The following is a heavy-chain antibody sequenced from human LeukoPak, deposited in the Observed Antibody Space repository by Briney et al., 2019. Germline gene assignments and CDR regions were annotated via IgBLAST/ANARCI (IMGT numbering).Heavy chain of an antibody. D-gene: IGHD2-21*01. CDR2: ISGSGGST. Sequence: GGSLRLSCAASGFTFSSYAMSWVRQAPGKGLEWVSAISGSGGSTYYADSVKGRFTISRDNSKNTLYLQMNSLRAEDTAVYYCAKDPAVRGDGWYFDYWGQGTLVTVSS. V-gene: IGHV3-23*01. CDR1: GFTFSSYA. CDR3: AKDPAVRGDGWYFDY. J-gene: IGHJ4*02.